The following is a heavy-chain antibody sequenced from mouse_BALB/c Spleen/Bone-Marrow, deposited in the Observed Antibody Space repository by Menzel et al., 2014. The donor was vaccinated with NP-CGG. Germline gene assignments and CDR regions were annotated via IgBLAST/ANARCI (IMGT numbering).Heavy chain of an antibody. V-gene: IGHV1S29*02. CDR2: IYPYNGGT. J-gene: IGHJ4*01. CDR1: GYTFTDYN. CDR3: AITTLYAMDY. Sequence: VHVKQSGPELVKPGASVKISCKASGYTFTDYNMHWVKQSHGKSLEWIGYIYPYNGGTGYNQKFKSKATLTVDNSSSTAYMELRSLTSEDSAVYYCAITTLYAMDYWGQGTLVTVSS. D-gene: IGHD2-12*01.